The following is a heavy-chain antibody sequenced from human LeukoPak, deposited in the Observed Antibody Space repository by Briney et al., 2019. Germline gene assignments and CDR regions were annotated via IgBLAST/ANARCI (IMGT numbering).Heavy chain of an antibody. D-gene: IGHD3-9*01. CDR1: GGSLSSYY. J-gene: IGHJ4*02. Sequence: SETLSLTCTVSGGSLSSYYWSWIRQPPGKGLEWIGYIYYSGSTNYNPSLKSRVTISVDTSKNQFSLKLSSVTAADTAVYYCASYDILTGCCGYWGQGTLVTVSS. CDR2: IYYSGST. V-gene: IGHV4-59*01. CDR3: ASYDILTGCCGY.